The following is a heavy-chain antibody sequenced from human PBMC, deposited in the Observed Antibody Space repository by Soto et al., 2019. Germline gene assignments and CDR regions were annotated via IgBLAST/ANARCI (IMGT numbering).Heavy chain of an antibody. J-gene: IGHJ4*02. CDR2: ISYDGSNK. D-gene: IGHD3-9*01. CDR1: GFTFSSYA. V-gene: IGHV3-30-3*01. CDR3: ARDLKDLHVLRYFDWLLPGY. Sequence: GGSLRLSCAASGFTFSSYAMHWVRQAPGKGLEWVAVISYDGSNKYYADSVKGRFTISRDNSKNTLYLQMNSLRAEDTAVYYCARDLKDLHVLRYFDWLLPGYWGQGTLVTVSS.